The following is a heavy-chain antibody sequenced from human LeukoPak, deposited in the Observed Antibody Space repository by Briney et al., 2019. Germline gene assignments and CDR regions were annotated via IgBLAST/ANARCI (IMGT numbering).Heavy chain of an antibody. CDR2: TFYSGRT. CDR1: DGSISSSDYY. J-gene: IGHJ4*02. V-gene: IGHV4-39*01. CDR3: ARYSSSYYYDFDY. Sequence: SETLSLTCTVSDGSISSSDYYWGWIRQSPGKGLEWIGSTFYSGRTYYNPSLKSRATISEDTSKNQFSLKLSSVTAADTAVYYCARYSSSYYYDFDYWGQGTLVTVSS. D-gene: IGHD3-22*01.